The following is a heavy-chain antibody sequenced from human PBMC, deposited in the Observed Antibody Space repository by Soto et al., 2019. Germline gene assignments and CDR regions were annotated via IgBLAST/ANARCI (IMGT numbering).Heavy chain of an antibody. CDR3: ARDSSPSDYYYYGMDV. CDR2: ISYDGSNK. Sequence: PGGSLRLSCAASGFTFRTYAMHWVRQAPGKGLEWVAVISYDGSNKYYADSVKGRFTISRDNSKNTLYLQMNSLRAEDTAVYYCARDSSPSDYYYYGMDVWGQGTTVTVSS. CDR1: GFTFRTYA. D-gene: IGHD6-13*01. J-gene: IGHJ6*02. V-gene: IGHV3-30-3*01.